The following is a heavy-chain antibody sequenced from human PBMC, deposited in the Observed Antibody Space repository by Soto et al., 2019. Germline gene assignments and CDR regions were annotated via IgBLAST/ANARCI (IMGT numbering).Heavy chain of an antibody. CDR2: INSDSSIT. CDR3: VGGYYGSTFDY. D-gene: IGHD3-10*01. CDR1: GFSFSSYW. V-gene: IGHV3-74*01. Sequence: GGSLRLSCAASGFSFSSYWMHWVRQAPGKGLVWVSRINSDSSITTYADSVKGRFTISRDNAKNTLFLQMNSLRAKDTAVYYCVGGYYGSTFDYWGQGTLVTVSS. J-gene: IGHJ4*02.